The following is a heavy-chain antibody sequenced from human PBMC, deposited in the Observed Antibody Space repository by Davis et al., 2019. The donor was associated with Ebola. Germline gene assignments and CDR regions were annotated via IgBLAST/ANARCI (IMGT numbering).Heavy chain of an antibody. CDR2: IIPIFDTA. CDR1: GGTFSSYA. Sequence: SVKVSCKASGGTFSSYAISWVRQAPGQGLEWVGGIIPIFDTASYAHNFQDRVTITADESRITAYLELSSLRSEDTAVYYCAKDRYYDNSPLYFVSETWGQGTLVTVSS. D-gene: IGHD3-22*01. CDR3: AKDRYYDNSPLYFVSET. V-gene: IGHV1-69*13. J-gene: IGHJ4*02.